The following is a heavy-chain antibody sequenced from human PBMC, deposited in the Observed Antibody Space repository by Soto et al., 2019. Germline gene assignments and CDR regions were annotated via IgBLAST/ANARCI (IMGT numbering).Heavy chain of an antibody. CDR2: ISYDGSNK. CDR3: ARGPDSYIVVVTAILLD. J-gene: IGHJ4*02. Sequence: GGSLRLSCAASGFTFSSYAMHWVRQAPGKGLEWVAVISYDGSNKYYADSVKGRFTISRDNSKNTLYLQMNSLRAEDTAVYYCARGPDSYIVVVTAILLDWGQGTLVTVSS. D-gene: IGHD2-21*02. V-gene: IGHV3-30-3*01. CDR1: GFTFSSYA.